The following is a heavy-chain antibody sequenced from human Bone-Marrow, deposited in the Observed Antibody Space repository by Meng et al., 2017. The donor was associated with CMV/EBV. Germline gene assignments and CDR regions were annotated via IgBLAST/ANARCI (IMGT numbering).Heavy chain of an antibody. J-gene: IGHJ4*02. CDR1: GFTVSTNY. CDR3: ARSMTFDY. CDR2: ISSGGST. V-gene: IGHV3-53*01. Sequence: GESLKISCTASGFTVSTNYMSWVRQAPGKGLEWVSVISSGGSTYYADSVKGRFTISRDNSKNTLYHQMNSFRAEDTAMYYCARSMTFDYWGQGTLVTVSS.